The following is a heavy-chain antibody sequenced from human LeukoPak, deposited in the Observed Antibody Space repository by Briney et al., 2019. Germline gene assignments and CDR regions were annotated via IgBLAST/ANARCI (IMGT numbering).Heavy chain of an antibody. CDR1: GYTFTSYD. Sequence: ASVKVSCKASGYTFTSYDINWVRQATGQGLEWMGWMNPNSGNTGYAQKFQGRVTMTRNTSISTAYMELSRLRSDDTAVYYCARAPGYCSSTSCYSAFDIWGQGTMVTVSS. CDR2: MNPNSGNT. D-gene: IGHD2-2*02. J-gene: IGHJ3*02. V-gene: IGHV1-8*01. CDR3: ARAPGYCSSTSCYSAFDI.